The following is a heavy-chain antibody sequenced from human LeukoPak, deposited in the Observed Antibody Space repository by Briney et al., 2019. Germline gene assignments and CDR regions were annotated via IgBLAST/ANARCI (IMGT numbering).Heavy chain of an antibody. CDR1: GYTFTGYY. CDR2: INPNSGGT. Sequence: ASVKVSCKASGYTFTGYYMHWVRQAPGQGLEWMGRINPNSGGTNYAQKFQGRVTMTRDTSISTAYMELSRLRSDDTAVYYCARDPLGYCSGGSRYEFDYWGQGTLVTVSS. V-gene: IGHV1-2*06. CDR3: ARDPLGYCSGGSRYEFDY. D-gene: IGHD2-15*01. J-gene: IGHJ4*02.